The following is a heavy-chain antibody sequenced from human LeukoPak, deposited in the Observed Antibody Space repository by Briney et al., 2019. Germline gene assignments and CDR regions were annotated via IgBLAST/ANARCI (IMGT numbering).Heavy chain of an antibody. CDR2: ISGSGGST. CDR1: GFTFSSYA. J-gene: IGHJ4*02. D-gene: IGHD6-13*01. Sequence: GGSLRLSCAASGFTFSSYAMSWVRQAPGKGLEWVSSISGSGGSTYYADSVKGRFTISRDNSKKTLYLQMNSLRAEDTAVYYCARGGSSWYFDYWGQGTLVTVSS. CDR3: ARGGSSWYFDY. V-gene: IGHV3-23*01.